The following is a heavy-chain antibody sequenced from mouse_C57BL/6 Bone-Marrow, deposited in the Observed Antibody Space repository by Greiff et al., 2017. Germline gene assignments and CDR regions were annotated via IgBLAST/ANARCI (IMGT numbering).Heavy chain of an antibody. Sequence: VQLQQPGAELVKPGASVKLSCKASGYTFTSYWMHWVKQRPGQGLEWIGEIDPSDSYTNYNQKFKGKSTLTVDKSSSTAYMQLSSLTSEDSAVYYCARSEGYYGNPFAYWGQGTLVTVSA. CDR3: ARSEGYYGNPFAY. CDR2: IDPSDSYT. V-gene: IGHV1-69*01. J-gene: IGHJ3*01. CDR1: GYTFTSYW. D-gene: IGHD2-1*01.